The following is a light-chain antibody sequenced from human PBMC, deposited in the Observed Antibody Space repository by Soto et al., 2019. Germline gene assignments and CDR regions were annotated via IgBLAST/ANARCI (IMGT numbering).Light chain of an antibody. CDR1: QSVRSN. V-gene: IGKV3-15*01. CDR3: HQHTTWPRT. J-gene: IGKJ2*01. Sequence: EIVMTQSPATLSVSSGERATLSCRASQSVRSNLAWYQHKLGQAPRLLIYDASTRATGIPDRFTGSGSGTEFTLTISNLQSEDFAVYYCHQHTTWPRTFGQGTKLEIK. CDR2: DAS.